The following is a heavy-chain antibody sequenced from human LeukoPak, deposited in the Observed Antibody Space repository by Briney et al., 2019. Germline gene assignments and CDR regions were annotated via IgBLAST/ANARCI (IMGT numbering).Heavy chain of an antibody. V-gene: IGHV4-59*08. CDR3: ARGPAPPYCSSTSCYRHNWFDP. CDR2: IYYSGST. Sequence: ASETLSLTCTVSGGSISSYYWSWIRQPPGKGLEWIGYIYYSGSTNYNPSLKSRVTISVDTSKNQFSLKLSSVTAADTAVYYCARGPAPPYCSSTSCYRHNWFDPWGQGTLVTVSS. CDR1: GGSISSYY. J-gene: IGHJ5*02. D-gene: IGHD2-2*01.